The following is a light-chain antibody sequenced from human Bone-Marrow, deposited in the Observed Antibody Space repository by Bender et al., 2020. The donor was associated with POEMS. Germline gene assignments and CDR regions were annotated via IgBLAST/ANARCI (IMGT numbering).Light chain of an antibody. V-gene: IGLV1-44*01. CDR2: GND. J-gene: IGLJ3*02. CDR1: SSNIGGNA. CDR3: SAWDDSLNGWV. Sequence: SVLTQPPSASGTPGQRATISCSGSSSNIGGNAVNWWQQLPGTAPKLLIYGNDQRPSGVPDRFSGSKSGTSASLAISGLQSEDEADYFCSAWDDSLNGWVFGGGTELTVL.